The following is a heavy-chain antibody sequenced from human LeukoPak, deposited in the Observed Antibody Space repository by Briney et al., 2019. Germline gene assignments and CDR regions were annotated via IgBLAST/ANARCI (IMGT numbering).Heavy chain of an antibody. V-gene: IGHV4-34*01. Sequence: SETLSLTCAVYGGSFSGYYRSWIRQPPGKGLEWIGEINHSGSTNYNPSLKSRVTISVDTSKNQFSLKLSSVTAADTAVYYCARGREWYGSSDPLLPFDYWGQGTLVTVSS. J-gene: IGHJ4*02. D-gene: IGHD3-22*01. CDR2: INHSGST. CDR1: GGSFSGYY. CDR3: ARGREWYGSSDPLLPFDY.